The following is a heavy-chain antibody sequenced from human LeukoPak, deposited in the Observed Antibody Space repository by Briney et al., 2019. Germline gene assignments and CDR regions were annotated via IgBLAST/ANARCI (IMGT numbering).Heavy chain of an antibody. CDR2: IYYSGST. CDR1: VGSTSSGDYY. V-gene: IGHV4-30-4*08. Sequence: SQTLSLTCTVSVGSTSSGDYYWSWIRQPPGKGLEWIGYIYYSGSTYYNPSLKSRVAISVDTSKNHFSLKLSSVTAADTAVYYCARGNGGNFFDFWGQGTLVTVSS. D-gene: IGHD4-23*01. CDR3: ARGNGGNFFDF. J-gene: IGHJ4*02.